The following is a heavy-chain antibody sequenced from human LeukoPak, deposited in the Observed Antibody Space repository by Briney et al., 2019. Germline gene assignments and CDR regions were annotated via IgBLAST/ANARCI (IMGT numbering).Heavy chain of an antibody. CDR1: GFTFSTFA. CDR2: IFPSGGEI. J-gene: IGHJ4*02. CDR3: ARSARLMKGVVEVTALDD. D-gene: IGHD3-3*01. V-gene: IGHV3-21*01. Sequence: GGSLRLSCAASGFTFSTFAMIWVRQPPGKGLEWVSSIFPSGGEIHYADSVKGRFTIARDNAKNSVYLEMNSLRADDTAVYYCARSARLMKGVVEVTALDDWGQGTLVTVSS.